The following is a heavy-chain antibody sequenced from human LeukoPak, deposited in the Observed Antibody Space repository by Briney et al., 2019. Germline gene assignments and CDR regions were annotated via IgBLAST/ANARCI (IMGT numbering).Heavy chain of an antibody. J-gene: IGHJ3*02. Sequence: PSETLSLTCTVFGGSFGGSQYWGWFRQAPGKGLEWIGSTYTNGRTFYNPSLASRLTTSVDTSTNQISLRLTSATVADTAVFYCAAGKDVVGSPVGAFDIWGQGTMVTVSS. CDR1: GGSFGGSQY. V-gene: IGHV4-39*07. D-gene: IGHD2-2*01. CDR3: AAGKDVVGSPVGAFDI. CDR2: TYTNGRT.